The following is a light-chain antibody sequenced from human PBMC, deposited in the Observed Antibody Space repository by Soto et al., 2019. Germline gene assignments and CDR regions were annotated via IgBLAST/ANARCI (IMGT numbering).Light chain of an antibody. J-gene: IGKJ1*01. Sequence: EIRLTQSPATLSSFTCDRFTLSCMSVLYTHTRMAWYQHRPGQAPRLLIYQTSLVAAGIPARFSASGSGTDFTLTISDVQPEDFALDYCHQRQSWPRPFGQGAKVDIK. V-gene: IGKV3-11*01. CDR2: QTS. CDR1: LYTHTR. CDR3: HQRQSWPRP.